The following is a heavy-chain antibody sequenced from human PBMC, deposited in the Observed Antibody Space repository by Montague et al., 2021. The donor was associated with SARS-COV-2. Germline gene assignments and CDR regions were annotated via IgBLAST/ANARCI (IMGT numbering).Heavy chain of an antibody. CDR1: GGSISSSNYY. CDR3: ARLKRYFDSSGSPSAFDF. D-gene: IGHD3-22*01. CDR2: IYYTGNT. V-gene: IGHV4-39*02. Sequence: ETLSLTGTVSGGSISSSNYYWGWIRQPPGKGLEWIGSIYYTGNTYYNPXLKSRVTISVVTSKNHFTLKLSSVTAAETAVYYCARLKRYFDSSGSPSAFDFWGQGTKVTVSS. J-gene: IGHJ3*01.